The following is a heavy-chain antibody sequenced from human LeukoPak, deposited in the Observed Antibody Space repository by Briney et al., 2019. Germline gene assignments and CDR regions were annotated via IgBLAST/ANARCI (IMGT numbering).Heavy chain of an antibody. J-gene: IGHJ4*02. Sequence: GGSLRLSCAASGFTFSSYGMHWVRQAPGKGLDWLAVISSDGSENYYADSVKGRFTISRDNSKNTLYLQMNSLRTEDTAVYYCAKGPDEWTRIDYWGQGTLVTVSS. CDR3: AKGPDEWTRIDY. CDR2: ISSDGSEN. V-gene: IGHV3-30*18. CDR1: GFTFSSYG. D-gene: IGHD2-8*01.